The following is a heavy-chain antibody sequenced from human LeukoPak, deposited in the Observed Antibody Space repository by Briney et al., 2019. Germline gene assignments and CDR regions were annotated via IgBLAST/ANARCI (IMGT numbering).Heavy chain of an antibody. V-gene: IGHV4-59*08. Sequence: SETPSLTCSVSGGSISSYYWAWIRQPPGKGLEWIGFIYYTGIISHNPSLESRVTMSVDTYDNQFSLRLNSVSAADTAVYYCARLYSSGWRSNYYFDYWGQGTLVTVPS. J-gene: IGHJ4*02. CDR2: IYYTGII. D-gene: IGHD6-19*01. CDR1: GGSISSYY. CDR3: ARLYSSGWRSNYYFDY.